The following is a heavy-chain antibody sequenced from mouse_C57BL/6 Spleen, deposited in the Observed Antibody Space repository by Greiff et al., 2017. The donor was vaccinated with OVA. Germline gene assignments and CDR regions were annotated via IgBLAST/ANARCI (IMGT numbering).Heavy chain of an antibody. Sequence: VQLHQPGAELVKPGASVKLSCKASGYTFTSYWMHWVKQRPGRGLEWIGRIDPNSGGTKYNEKFKSKATLTVDKPSSTAYMQLSSLTSEDSAVYDCARSYGSVYYAMDYWGQGTSVTVSS. CDR3: ARSYGSVYYAMDY. J-gene: IGHJ4*01. CDR1: GYTFTSYW. D-gene: IGHD1-1*01. CDR2: IDPNSGGT. V-gene: IGHV1-72*01.